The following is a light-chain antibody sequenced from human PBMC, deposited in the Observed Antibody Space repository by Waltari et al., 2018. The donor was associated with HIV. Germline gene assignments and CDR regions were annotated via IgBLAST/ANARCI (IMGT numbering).Light chain of an antibody. CDR2: AAS. CDR3: LQDGSFPLT. CDR1: QGSGKE. Sequence: AIQMTQSPSSLSASVGARVTITCRASQGSGKELGWYQQKARRAPKVLIDAASSLQSGVPSRFGGSRSGADFTLTISSLQPEDSATYCGLQDGSFPLTFGPGTKVDV. V-gene: IGKV1-6*01. J-gene: IGKJ3*01.